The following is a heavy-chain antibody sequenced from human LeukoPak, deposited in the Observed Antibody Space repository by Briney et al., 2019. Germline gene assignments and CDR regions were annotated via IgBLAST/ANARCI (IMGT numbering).Heavy chain of an antibody. CDR1: GFTFSSYG. Sequence: PGGSLRLSCVASGFTFSSYGMHWVRQAPGKGLEWVTFIQYDGSNKYYADSVKGRFTISRDNSKNTLYLQMNSLRAEDTVVYYCASSGIAAAGTFSLDYWGQGTLVTVSS. J-gene: IGHJ4*02. CDR3: ASSGIAAAGTFSLDY. V-gene: IGHV3-30*02. D-gene: IGHD6-13*01. CDR2: IQYDGSNK.